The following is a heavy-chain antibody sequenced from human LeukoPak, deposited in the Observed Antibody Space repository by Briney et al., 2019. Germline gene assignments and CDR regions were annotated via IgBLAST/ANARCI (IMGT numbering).Heavy chain of an antibody. CDR2: ISSSSSYI. V-gene: IGHV3-21*01. CDR3: ARGLYCSGGSCYAPLEYHYYYMDV. D-gene: IGHD2-15*01. Sequence: GGSLRLSCAASGFTFSSYSMNWVRQAPGKGLEWVSSISSSSSYIYYADSVKGRFTISRDNAKNSLYLQMNSLRAEDTAVYYCARGLYCSGGSCYAPLEYHYYYMDVWGKGTTVTVSS. J-gene: IGHJ6*03. CDR1: GFTFSSYS.